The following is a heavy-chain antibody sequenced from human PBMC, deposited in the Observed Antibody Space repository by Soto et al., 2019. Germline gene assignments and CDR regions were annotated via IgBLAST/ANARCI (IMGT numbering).Heavy chain of an antibody. CDR3: ARSTRGFSYGKIDS. J-gene: IGHJ4*02. CDR1: GFTFGSHS. D-gene: IGHD5-18*01. CDR2: ITTSSDSI. V-gene: IGHV3-21*01. Sequence: GSLRLSCVVSGFTFGSHSMNWVRQAPGKGLEWVSSITTSSDSIYYTDSVKGRFTLSRDSAKNSLFLQMNSLRAEDTAVYYCARSTRGFSYGKIDSWGQGTLVTVSS.